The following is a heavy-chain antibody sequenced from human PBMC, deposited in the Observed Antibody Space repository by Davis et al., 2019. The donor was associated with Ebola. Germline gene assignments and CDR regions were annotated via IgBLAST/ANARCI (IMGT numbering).Heavy chain of an antibody. J-gene: IGHJ2*01. CDR1: GFTVSSNY. V-gene: IGHV3-53*04. D-gene: IGHD5-18*01. CDR3: ARGRNTWPRDWYFDL. Sequence: GESLKISCAASGFTVSSNYMSWVRQAPGKGLEWVSVIYSGGSTYYADSVKGRFTISRHNSKNTLYLQMNSLRAEDTAVYYCARGRNTWPRDWYFDLWGRGTLVTVSS. CDR2: IYSGGST.